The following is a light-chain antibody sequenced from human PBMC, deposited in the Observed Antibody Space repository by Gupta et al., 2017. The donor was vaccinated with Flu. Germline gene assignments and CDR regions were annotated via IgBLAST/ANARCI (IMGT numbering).Light chain of an antibody. CDR3: MQGTHWPPS. Sequence: DVVMTQSPLSLPVPLGQPASISCRSSQSLVYSDGNTYLNWFQQRPGQSPRRLIYKVSNRDSGVPDRFSGRGSGTDFTLKISRVEAEDVGVYYCMQGTHWPPSFGQGTKLEIK. J-gene: IGKJ2*03. CDR1: QSLVYSDGNTY. V-gene: IGKV2-30*01. CDR2: KVS.